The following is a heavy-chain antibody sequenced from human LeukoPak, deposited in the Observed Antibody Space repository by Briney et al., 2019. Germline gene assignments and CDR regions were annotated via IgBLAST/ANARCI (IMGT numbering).Heavy chain of an antibody. CDR1: GGSITSYY. CDR3: ARDHEFWSGSIL. CDR2: IYTSGST. J-gene: IGHJ4*02. Sequence: SETLSLTCPVSGGSITSYYRSCIRQPARQGPECIGRIYTSGSTNYNPSLKSRVPMSVDTSKHQFSLKLSSVTAADTAVYYCARDHEFWSGSILWGQGTLVTVSS. D-gene: IGHD3-3*01. V-gene: IGHV4-4*07.